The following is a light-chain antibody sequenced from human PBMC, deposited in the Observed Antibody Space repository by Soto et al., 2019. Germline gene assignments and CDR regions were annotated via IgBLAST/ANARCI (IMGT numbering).Light chain of an antibody. V-gene: IGLV2-11*01. J-gene: IGLJ2*01. CDR1: SGDVGGYNF. CDR2: DVT. CDR3: CSYAGDYTVV. Sequence: QSALTQPRSVSGSPGQSVAISCAGTSGDVGGYNFVSWYQHHPGKAPKLIIYDVTQRHSGVPDRFSGSKSGNTASLTISGLQAEDEADYYCCSYAGDYTVVFGGGTKLTVL.